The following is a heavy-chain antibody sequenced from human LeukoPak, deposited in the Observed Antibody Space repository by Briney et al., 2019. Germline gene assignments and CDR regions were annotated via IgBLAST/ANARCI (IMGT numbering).Heavy chain of an antibody. CDR1: GFTFSIYA. D-gene: IGHD1-1*01. V-gene: IGHV3-30-3*01. CDR2: ILYDGSNK. CDR3: ASSYGRDGFDY. J-gene: IGHJ4*02. Sequence: GGSLTLPCAPSGFTFSIYAIHGPRQAPGKAREGVAVILYDGSNKYYADSVRGRFTISRDNSKNTLYLQMNSLRAEDTAVYYCASSYGRDGFDYWGQGTLVTVSS.